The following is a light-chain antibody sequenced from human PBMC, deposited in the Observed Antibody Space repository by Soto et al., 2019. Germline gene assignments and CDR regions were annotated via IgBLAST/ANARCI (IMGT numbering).Light chain of an antibody. CDR1: QGVSTW. J-gene: IGKJ4*01. Sequence: DIQMTQSPSSVSASVGDRVTITCRASQGVSTWLAWYQQKPGKAPNLLISAASTLESGVPSRFSGSGSGTDFTLTITGLQPEDLETYYCQQSPSSPRTFGGGTKVEIK. V-gene: IGKV1-12*01. CDR2: AAS. CDR3: QQSPSSPRT.